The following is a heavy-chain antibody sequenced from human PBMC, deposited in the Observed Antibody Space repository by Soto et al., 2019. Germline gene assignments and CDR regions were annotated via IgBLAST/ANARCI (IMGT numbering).Heavy chain of an antibody. V-gene: IGHV1-2*04. J-gene: IGHJ2*01. CDR2: INPNSGGT. Sequence: ASVKVSCKASGYTFTGYYMHWVRQAPGQGLEWMGWINPNSGGTNYAQKFQGWVTMTRDTSISTAYMELSRLRSDDTAVYDGARDSSEGNRYFDLWGRGTLVTVSS. D-gene: IGHD3-22*01. CDR1: GYTFTGYY. CDR3: ARDSSEGNRYFDL.